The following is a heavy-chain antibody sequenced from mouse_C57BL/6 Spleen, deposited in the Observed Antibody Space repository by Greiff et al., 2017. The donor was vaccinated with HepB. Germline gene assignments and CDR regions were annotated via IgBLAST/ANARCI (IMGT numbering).Heavy chain of an antibody. V-gene: IGHV1-69*01. Sequence: QVQLQQPGAELVMPGASVKLSCKASGYTFTSYWMHWVKQRPGQGLEWIGEIDPSDSYTNYNQKFKGKSTLTVDKSSSTAYMQLSSLTSEDSAVYYWARSGRGYVSSMAWFAYWGQGTLVTVSA. CDR3: ARSGRGYVSSMAWFAY. CDR1: GYTFTSYW. CDR2: IDPSDSYT. J-gene: IGHJ3*01. D-gene: IGHD1-1*01.